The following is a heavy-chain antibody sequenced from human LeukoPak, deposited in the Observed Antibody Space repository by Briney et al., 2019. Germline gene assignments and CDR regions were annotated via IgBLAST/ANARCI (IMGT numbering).Heavy chain of an antibody. J-gene: IGHJ6*02. D-gene: IGHD4-11*01. Sequence: SETLSLTCAVYGGSFSGYYWSWIRQPPGKGLEWIGEINHSGSTNYNPSLKSRVTISVDTSKNQFSLKLSSVTAADTAVYYCARAVRTTHGMDVWGQGTTVTVSS. CDR1: GGSFSGYY. V-gene: IGHV4-34*01. CDR3: ARAVRTTHGMDV. CDR2: INHSGST.